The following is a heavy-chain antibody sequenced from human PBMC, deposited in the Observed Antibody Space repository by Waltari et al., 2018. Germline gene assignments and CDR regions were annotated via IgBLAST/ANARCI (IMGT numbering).Heavy chain of an antibody. V-gene: IGHV4-39*07. CDR3: ARDGVYYDFWSGYHSQNWFDP. CDR1: GGSISSGNYY. Sequence: QLQLQESGPGLVKPSETLSLTCTVSGGSISSGNYYWGWIRQPPGQGLEWIGSIYYSGSTYHNPARKSRVTISVDTSKNQFSLKVSSVTAADTAVYYCARDGVYYDFWSGYHSQNWFDPGGQGTLVTVSS. D-gene: IGHD3-3*01. J-gene: IGHJ5*02. CDR2: IYYSGST.